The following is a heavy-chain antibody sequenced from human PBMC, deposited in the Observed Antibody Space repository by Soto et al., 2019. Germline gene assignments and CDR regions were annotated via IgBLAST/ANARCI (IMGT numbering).Heavy chain of an antibody. CDR3: ARDFGVPAPEDYYYYGMDV. J-gene: IGHJ6*02. CDR2: IYSAGST. V-gene: IGHV3-53*01. CDR1: GLTVSRTQ. Sequence: PGGSLRLSCAVSGLTVSRTQMSWVRQAPGKGLQWVSVIYSAGSTYYANAVKGRFTISRDNAKNSLYLQMNSLRAEDTDVYYCARDFGVPAPEDYYYYGMDVWGQGTTVTVSS. D-gene: IGHD2-2*01.